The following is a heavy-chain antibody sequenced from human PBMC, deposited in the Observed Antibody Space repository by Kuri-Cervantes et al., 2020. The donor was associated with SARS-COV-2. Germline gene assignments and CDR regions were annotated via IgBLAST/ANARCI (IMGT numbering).Heavy chain of an antibody. J-gene: IGHJ4*02. Sequence: GGSLRLSCAASGFTFSSYGMHWVRQAPGKGLEWVSVIYSGGSTYYADSVKGRFTISRDNSKNTLYLQMNSLRAEDTAVYYCARDRGYGSGSYSDYWGQGTLVTVSS. V-gene: IGHV3-53*01. CDR2: IYSGGST. CDR3: ARDRGYGSGSYSDY. D-gene: IGHD3-10*01. CDR1: GFTFSSYG.